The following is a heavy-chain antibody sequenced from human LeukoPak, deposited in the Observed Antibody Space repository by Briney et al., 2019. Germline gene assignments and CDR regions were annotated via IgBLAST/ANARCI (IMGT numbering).Heavy chain of an antibody. CDR1: GFTFSYYA. Sequence: GGSLRLSCAASGFTFSYYAMSWVLQAPGKGLEWVSTLGKSGSTYYADSVKGRFTISRDNSKSTLYLQMNSLRAEDTAVYYCAKRDSAGLHYFDYWGQGTLVTVSS. V-gene: IGHV3-23*01. CDR3: AKRDSAGLHYFDY. J-gene: IGHJ4*02. D-gene: IGHD5-18*01. CDR2: LGKSGST.